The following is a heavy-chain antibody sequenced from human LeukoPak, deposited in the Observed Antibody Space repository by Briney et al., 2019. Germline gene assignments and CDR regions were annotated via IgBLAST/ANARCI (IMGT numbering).Heavy chain of an antibody. CDR2: IYSGGTT. J-gene: IGHJ4*02. CDR3: AKDSLVDTAMVNY. D-gene: IGHD5-18*01. V-gene: IGHV3-53*05. Sequence: GGSLRLSCAASGFSVSSNYVSWVRQAPGKGLEWVSVIYSGGTTYYADSVKGRFTISRGNSKNTLYLQMNSLRAEDTAVYYCAKDSLVDTAMVNYWGQGTLVTVSS. CDR1: GFSVSSNY.